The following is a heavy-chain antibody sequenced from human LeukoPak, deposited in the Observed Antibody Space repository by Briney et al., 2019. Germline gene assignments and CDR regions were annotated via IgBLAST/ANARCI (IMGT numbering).Heavy chain of an antibody. J-gene: IGHJ6*02. Sequence: ASVKVSCKASGYTFTSYAMNWVRQAPGQGLEWMGWTNTNTGNPTYAQGFTGRFVFSLDTSVSTAYLQISSLKAEDTAVYYCARKQGFWSGYSADYYYGMDVWGQGTTVTVSS. CDR1: GYTFTSYA. V-gene: IGHV7-4-1*02. D-gene: IGHD3-3*01. CDR2: TNTNTGNP. CDR3: ARKQGFWSGYSADYYYGMDV.